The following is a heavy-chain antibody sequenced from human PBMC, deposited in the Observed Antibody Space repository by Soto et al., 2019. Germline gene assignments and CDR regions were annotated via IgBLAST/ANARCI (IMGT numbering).Heavy chain of an antibody. CDR3: ARGYNWNGDEGWYYFDY. V-gene: IGHV4-59*01. Sequence: SETLSLTCTVSGGSISSYYWSWIRQPPGKGLEWIGYIYYSGSTNYNPSLKSRVTISVDTSKNQFSLKLSSVNAADTAVYYCARGYNWNGDEGWYYFDYWGQGTLVTVSS. D-gene: IGHD1-20*01. J-gene: IGHJ4*02. CDR2: IYYSGST. CDR1: GGSISSYY.